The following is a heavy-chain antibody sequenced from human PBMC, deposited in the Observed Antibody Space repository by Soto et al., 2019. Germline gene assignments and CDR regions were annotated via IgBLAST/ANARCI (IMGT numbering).Heavy chain of an antibody. CDR3: ARDGRYFDLGAFDI. V-gene: IGHV4-30-4*01. CDR2: IYYSGST. CDR1: GGSISSGDYY. J-gene: IGHJ3*02. Sequence: SETLSLTCTVSGGSISSGDYYWSWIRQPPGKGLEWIGYIYYSGSTYYNPSLKSRVTISVDTSKNQFSLKLSSVTAADTAVYYCARDGRYFDLGAFDIWGQGTMVTVSS. D-gene: IGHD3-9*01.